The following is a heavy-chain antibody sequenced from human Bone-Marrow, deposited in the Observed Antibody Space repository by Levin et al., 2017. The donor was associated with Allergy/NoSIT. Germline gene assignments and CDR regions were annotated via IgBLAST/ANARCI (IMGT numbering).Heavy chain of an antibody. V-gene: IGHV3-64D*06. J-gene: IGHJ3*02. Sequence: GESLKISCSASGFTFSSYAMHWVRQAPGKGLEYVSAISSNGGSTYYADSVKGRFTISRDNSKNTLYLQMSSLRAEDTAVYYCVKVLAVAVNGDAFDIWGQGTMVTVSS. CDR2: ISSNGGST. CDR1: GFTFSSYA. D-gene: IGHD6-19*01. CDR3: VKVLAVAVNGDAFDI.